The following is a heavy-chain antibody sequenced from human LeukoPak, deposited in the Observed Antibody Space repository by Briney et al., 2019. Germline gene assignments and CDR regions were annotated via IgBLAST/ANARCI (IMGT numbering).Heavy chain of an antibody. CDR3: AKAGIAVPATPEY. D-gene: IGHD6-19*01. V-gene: IGHV3-23*01. CDR2: ISSSGGTT. CDR1: GFTFSSYA. Sequence: GGSLRLSCAASGFTFSSYAMNWVRQAPGKGLEWVSVISSSGGTTYYSDSVKGRFIISRDNSKDTLYLQMNSLRAEDTAVYYCAKAGIAVPATPEYCGQGTQVTVSS. J-gene: IGHJ4*02.